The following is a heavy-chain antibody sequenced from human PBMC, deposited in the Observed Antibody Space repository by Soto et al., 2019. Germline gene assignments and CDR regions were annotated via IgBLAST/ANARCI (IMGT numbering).Heavy chain of an antibody. CDR2: IYPGDSDT. J-gene: IGHJ5*02. CDR3: ARHPPSVVTSIGWFDP. V-gene: IGHV5-51*01. CDR1: GYSFTSYW. D-gene: IGHD2-21*02. Sequence: GESLKISCKGSGYSFTSYWIGWVRQMPGKGLEWMGIIYPGDSDTRYSPSVQGQVTISADNTISTAYLQWSSLKASDTAMYDCARHPPSVVTSIGWFDPWGQGTLVTVSS.